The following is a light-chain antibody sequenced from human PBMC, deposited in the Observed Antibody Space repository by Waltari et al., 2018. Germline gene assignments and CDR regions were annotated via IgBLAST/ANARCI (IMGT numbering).Light chain of an antibody. CDR1: SSNIGDGYD. CDR3: QSYDSSLSGSEV. Sequence: QSVLTQPPSVSGAPGPRVTISCTGISSNIGDGYDVHRSQQLPGTAPKLLIYGNSNRPSGVPDRFSGSKSGTSASLAITGLQAEDEADYYCQSYDSSLSGSEVFGGGTKLTVL. J-gene: IGLJ3*02. CDR2: GNS. V-gene: IGLV1-40*01.